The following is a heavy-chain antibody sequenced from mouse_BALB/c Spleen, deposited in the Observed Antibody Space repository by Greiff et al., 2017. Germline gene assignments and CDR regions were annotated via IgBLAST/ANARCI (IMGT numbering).Heavy chain of an antibody. Sequence: DVQLQESGAELVKPGASVKLSCTASGFNIKDTYMHWVKQRPEQGLEWIGRIDPANGNTKYDPKFQGKATITADTSSNTAYLQLSSLTSEDTAVYYCARDYYGYDYAMDYWGQGTSVTVSS. CDR1: GFNIKDTY. J-gene: IGHJ4*01. CDR2: IDPANGNT. V-gene: IGHV14-3*02. CDR3: ARDYYGYDYAMDY. D-gene: IGHD1-2*01.